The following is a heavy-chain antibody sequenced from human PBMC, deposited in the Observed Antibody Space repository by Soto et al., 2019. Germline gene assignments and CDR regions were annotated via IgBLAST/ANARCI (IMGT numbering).Heavy chain of an antibody. Sequence: ASVKVSCKASGYTFTSYGISWVRQAPGQGLEWMGWISAYNGNTNYAQKLQGRVIMTTDTSTSTAYMELRSLRSDDTAVYYCARDRNDFWSGYIYYYYGMDVWGQGTTVTVSS. V-gene: IGHV1-18*01. CDR2: ISAYNGNT. CDR1: GYTFTSYG. D-gene: IGHD3-3*01. J-gene: IGHJ6*02. CDR3: ARDRNDFWSGYIYYYYGMDV.